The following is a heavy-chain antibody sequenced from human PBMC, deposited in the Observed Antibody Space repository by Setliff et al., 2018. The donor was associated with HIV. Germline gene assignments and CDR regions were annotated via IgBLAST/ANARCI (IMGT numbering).Heavy chain of an antibody. D-gene: IGHD3-10*01. CDR1: GGSISSSSYY. CDR3: ARDRAWYYYGSGGVFDY. J-gene: IGHJ4*02. CDR2: IYYSGST. Sequence: KSSETLSLTCTVSGGSISSSSYYWGWIRQPPGKGLEWIGSIYYSGSTYYNPSLKSRVTISVDTSKNQFSLKLSSVTAADTAVYYCARDRAWYYYGSGGVFDYWGQGALVTVSS. V-gene: IGHV4-39*07.